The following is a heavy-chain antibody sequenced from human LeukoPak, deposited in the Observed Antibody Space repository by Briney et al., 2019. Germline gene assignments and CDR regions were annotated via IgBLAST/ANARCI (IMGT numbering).Heavy chain of an antibody. CDR1: GFTFTTFP. D-gene: IGHD6-19*01. V-gene: IGHV3-30*04. Sequence: GGSLRLSCAASGFTFTTFPMHWVRQPPGKGLEWVAVISYDGTDKYYADSVKGRFTISRDNSKSTLYLQMDSLRAEDTAVYYCASPNSMAGTHYVHYWGQGTLVTVSS. CDR2: ISYDGTDK. CDR3: ASPNSMAGTHYVHY. J-gene: IGHJ4*02.